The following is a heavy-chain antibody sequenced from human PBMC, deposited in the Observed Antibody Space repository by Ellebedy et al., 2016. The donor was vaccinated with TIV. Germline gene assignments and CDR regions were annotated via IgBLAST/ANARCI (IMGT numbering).Heavy chain of an antibody. V-gene: IGHV1-69*13. J-gene: IGHJ6*02. Sequence: SVKVSXXASGGTFSSYAISWVRQAPGQGLEWMGGIIPIFGTANYAQKFQGRVTITADESTSTAYMELSSLRSEDTAVYYCARHRAQPLWFGELSAYGMDVWGQGTTVTVSS. CDR2: IIPIFGTA. CDR3: ARHRAQPLWFGELSAYGMDV. CDR1: GGTFSSYA. D-gene: IGHD3-10*01.